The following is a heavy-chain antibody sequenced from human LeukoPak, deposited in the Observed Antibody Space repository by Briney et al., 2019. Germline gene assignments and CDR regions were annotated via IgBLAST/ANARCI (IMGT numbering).Heavy chain of an antibody. CDR3: XKDXXXLYXGYDGAAFDI. Sequence: GRSLRLSCAASGFTFSSYGMHWVRQAPGKGLEWVAFIRYDGSNKYYADSVKGRFTISRDNSKNTLYLQMNSLRAEDTAVYYXXKDXXXLYXGYDGAAFDIWGQGTMVTVSS. D-gene: IGHD5-12*01. V-gene: IGHV3-30*02. CDR1: GFTFSSYG. J-gene: IGHJ3*02. CDR2: IRYDGSNK.